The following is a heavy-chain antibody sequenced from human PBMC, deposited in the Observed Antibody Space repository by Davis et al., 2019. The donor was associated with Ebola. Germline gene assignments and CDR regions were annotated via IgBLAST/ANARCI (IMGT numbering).Heavy chain of an antibody. V-gene: IGHV3-21*04. CDR2: ISSSSSYI. D-gene: IGHD6-19*01. CDR3: AKDMGSSGWYGDAFDI. J-gene: IGHJ3*02. CDR1: GFTFSSYS. Sequence: GESLKISCAASGFTFSSYSMNWVRQAPGKGLEWVSSISSSSSYIYYADSVKGRFTISRDNAKNSLYLQMNSLRAEDTALYYCAKDMGSSGWYGDAFDIWGQGTMVTVSS.